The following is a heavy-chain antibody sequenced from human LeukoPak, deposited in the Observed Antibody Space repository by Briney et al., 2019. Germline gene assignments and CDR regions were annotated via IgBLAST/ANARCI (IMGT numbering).Heavy chain of an antibody. J-gene: IGHJ3*02. D-gene: IGHD1-1*01. Sequence: PGGSLRLSCAASGFTFSDYAMHWVRQAPGKGLEYVSLINSNGGTTYYADSLKGRFTISRDNSKNTLYLQMGSLRAEDMAVYYCSRAQRQNDAFDIWGQGTMVTVSS. V-gene: IGHV3-64*02. CDR1: GFTFSDYA. CDR2: INSNGGTT. CDR3: SRAQRQNDAFDI.